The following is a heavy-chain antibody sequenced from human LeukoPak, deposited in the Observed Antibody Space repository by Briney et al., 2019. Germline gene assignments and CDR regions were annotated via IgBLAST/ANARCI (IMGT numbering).Heavy chain of an antibody. CDR1: GFTFSSYC. D-gene: IGHD2-2*01. J-gene: IGHJ5*02. CDR3: AREIVVVPAAAITGWFDP. Sequence: GGSLRLSCAASGFTFSSYCMTWVRQAPGKGLEWVANIKQDGSEKYYADSVKGRFTISRDNAKNSLYLQMNSLRAEDTAVYYCAREIVVVPAAAITGWFDPWGQGTLVTVSS. V-gene: IGHV3-7*01. CDR2: IKQDGSEK.